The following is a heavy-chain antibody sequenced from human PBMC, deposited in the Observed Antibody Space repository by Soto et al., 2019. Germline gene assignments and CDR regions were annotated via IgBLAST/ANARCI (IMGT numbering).Heavy chain of an antibody. D-gene: IGHD6-25*01. V-gene: IGHV3-23*01. CDR1: GFTFSNYA. CDR2: ISASGTGT. CDR3: AKVPLRLYSFDY. Sequence: GGSLRLSCAASGFTFSNYAMNWVRQAPGKGLEWVSAISASGTGTDYADSVKGRFTISRDNSKNTLYLQMNSLRAEDTAVYYWAKVPLRLYSFDYWGQGTLGTVS. J-gene: IGHJ4*02.